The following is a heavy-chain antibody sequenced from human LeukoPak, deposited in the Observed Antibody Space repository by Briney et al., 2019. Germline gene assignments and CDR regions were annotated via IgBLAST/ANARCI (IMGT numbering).Heavy chain of an antibody. CDR3: ARARWDIVVVPAAISFDY. Sequence: ASVKVSCKASGYTFTSYDINWVRQATGQGLEWMGWMNPNSGNSGSAQKFQDRVTMTRDTSTRTVYMELSSLRSEDTAVYYCARARWDIVVVPAAISFDYWGQGTLVTVSS. V-gene: IGHV1-8*01. CDR2: MNPNSGNS. D-gene: IGHD2-2*02. CDR1: GYTFTSYD. J-gene: IGHJ4*02.